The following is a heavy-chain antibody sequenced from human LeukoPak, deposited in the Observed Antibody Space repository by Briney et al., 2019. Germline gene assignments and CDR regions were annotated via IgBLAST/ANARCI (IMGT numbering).Heavy chain of an antibody. CDR1: GFTFSSYS. Sequence: GGSLRLSCAASGFTFSSYSLNWVRLAPGKGLEWVSSISSSGSYIYYADSVKGRFTISRDNAKNSLYLQMNSLRAEDTAVYYCARDAQRDIVVVPAANGLDYWGQGTLVTVSS. CDR3: ARDAQRDIVVVPAANGLDY. J-gene: IGHJ4*02. D-gene: IGHD2-2*01. CDR2: ISSSGSYI. V-gene: IGHV3-21*01.